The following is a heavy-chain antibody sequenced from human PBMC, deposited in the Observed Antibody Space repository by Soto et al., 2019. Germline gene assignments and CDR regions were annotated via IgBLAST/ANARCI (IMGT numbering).Heavy chain of an antibody. CDR1: DDSIGPDY. CDR3: AREVVGNTWPGIFDS. CDR2: VYTSGST. V-gene: IGHV4-4*08. Sequence: QEQLRESGPGLVKPSETLSLTCSISDDSIGPDYWTWIRQTPRKELQWIGYVYTSGSTKYNSSLKSRVTISLDASNSQFSLTMSSVTAADTGVYYCAREVVGNTWPGIFDSWGRGTLVVVSS. J-gene: IGHJ4*02.